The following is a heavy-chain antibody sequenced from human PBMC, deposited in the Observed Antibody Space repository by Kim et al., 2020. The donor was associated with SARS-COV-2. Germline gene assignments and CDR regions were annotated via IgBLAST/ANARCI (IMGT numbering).Heavy chain of an antibody. V-gene: IGHV3-15*01. D-gene: IGHD1-26*01. CDR3: TTAIVGREWDILGGFDY. J-gene: IGHJ4*02. Sequence: GGSLRLSCAASGFTFSNAWLSWVRQAPGKGLEWVGRIKRKIDGGTTEYAAPVKGRFTISRDDSKNTLYLQMNSLKSEDTGVYYCTTAIVGREWDILGGFDYWGQETLVTVSS. CDR1: GFTFSNAW. CDR2: IKRKIDGGTT.